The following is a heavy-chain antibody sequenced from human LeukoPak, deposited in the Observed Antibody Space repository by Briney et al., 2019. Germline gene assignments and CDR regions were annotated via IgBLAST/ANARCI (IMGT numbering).Heavy chain of an antibody. CDR2: IYPGDSAT. CDR3: WTLWDSYTIDY. Sequence: GESLKTSWKGASYSITSYWIALGRPMPRKGLGWWGIIYPGDSATTYSPFSEGQVFIFADKSISSAFLQWSSLKGSGTAIYYCWTLWDSYTIDYWGQGTLVTVSS. D-gene: IGHD5-24*01. V-gene: IGHV5-51*01. J-gene: IGHJ4*02. CDR1: SYSITSYW.